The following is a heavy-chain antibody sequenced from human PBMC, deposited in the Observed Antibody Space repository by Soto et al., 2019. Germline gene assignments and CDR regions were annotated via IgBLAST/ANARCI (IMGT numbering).Heavy chain of an antibody. Sequence: QVQLQQWGAGLLKPSETLSLTCAVYGGSFSGYYWSWLRQPPGKGLEWIGEINHSVSTNYNQALKSRVTTSVDPSKNQLALKLSSVTAADTAVYYCARVWWHFDYWGQGTLVTVSS. D-gene: IGHD5-12*01. CDR2: INHSVST. CDR1: GGSFSGYY. CDR3: ARVWWHFDY. V-gene: IGHV4-34*01. J-gene: IGHJ4*02.